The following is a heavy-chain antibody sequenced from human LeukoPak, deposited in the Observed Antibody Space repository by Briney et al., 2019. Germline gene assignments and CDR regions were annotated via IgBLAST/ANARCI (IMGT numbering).Heavy chain of an antibody. V-gene: IGHV4-39*01. J-gene: IGHJ4*02. CDR2: IYYSGST. CDR3: VRLPGGSSFYVDY. Sequence: SEALSLTCTVSGGSISSSTYYWGWIRQTPGKGLEWIANIYYSGSTPYNPSLKSRVTISVDTSKNQFSLQLSSVTAADTGVYYCVRLPGGSSFYVDYWGQGSLVTVSS. CDR1: GGSISSSTYY. D-gene: IGHD6-6*01.